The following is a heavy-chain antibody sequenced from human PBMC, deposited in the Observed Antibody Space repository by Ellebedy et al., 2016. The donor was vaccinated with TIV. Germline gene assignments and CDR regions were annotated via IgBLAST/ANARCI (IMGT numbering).Heavy chain of an antibody. J-gene: IGHJ4*02. V-gene: IGHV3-48*02. Sequence: GGSLRLSXAASGFTFAIYSMNWVRQAPGKGLEWVSYIPGSSSPIYYADSVKGRFTVSRDNAKNSLFLQMNSLGDEDTAVYYCATSNGHLDHWGQGTLVTVSS. D-gene: IGHD2-8*01. CDR2: IPGSSSPI. CDR1: GFTFAIYS. CDR3: ATSNGHLDH.